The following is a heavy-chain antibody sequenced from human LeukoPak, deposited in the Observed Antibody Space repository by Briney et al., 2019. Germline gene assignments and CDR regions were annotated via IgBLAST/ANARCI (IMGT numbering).Heavy chain of an antibody. V-gene: IGHV3-21*01. J-gene: IGHJ4*02. D-gene: IGHD2-15*01. CDR3: ARDPSVVVVAATPDY. CDR1: GFTFSSYG. Sequence: PGGSLRLSCAASGFTFSSYGMNWVRQAPGKGLEWVSFISSSSSYIYYADSVKGRFTISGDNAKNSLYLQMNSLRAEDTAVYYCARDPSVVVVAATPDYWGQGTLVTVSS. CDR2: ISSSSSYI.